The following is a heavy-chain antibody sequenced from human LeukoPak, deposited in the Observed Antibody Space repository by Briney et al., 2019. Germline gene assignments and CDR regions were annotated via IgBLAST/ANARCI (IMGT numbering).Heavy chain of an antibody. V-gene: IGHV5-51*01. Sequence: GGPLKISCKGSGYTFTSSWTGWVRQLPGKGLGWMGIIYPGDSDTRYSPSFQGQVTISADKSISTAYLQWSSLKASGTAMYYCARSIEKDWLLSIWGQGTLVTVSS. D-gene: IGHD3/OR15-3a*01. CDR2: IYPGDSDT. CDR3: ARSIEKDWLLSI. CDR1: GYTFTSSW. J-gene: IGHJ4*02.